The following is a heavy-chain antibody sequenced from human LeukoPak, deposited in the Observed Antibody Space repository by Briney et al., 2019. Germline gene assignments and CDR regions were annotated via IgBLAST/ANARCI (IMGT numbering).Heavy chain of an antibody. Sequence: SQTLSLTCAISGDTVSSNSAAWNWIRQSPSGGLEWLGRIYYRSKWLHEYALSVESRISINPDTSKNQFSLQLSSVTPEDTAVYYCARNLSPDFDYWGQGTLVTVSS. J-gene: IGHJ4*02. CDR2: IYYRSKWLH. D-gene: IGHD1-14*01. V-gene: IGHV6-1*01. CDR1: GDTVSSNSAA. CDR3: ARNLSPDFDY.